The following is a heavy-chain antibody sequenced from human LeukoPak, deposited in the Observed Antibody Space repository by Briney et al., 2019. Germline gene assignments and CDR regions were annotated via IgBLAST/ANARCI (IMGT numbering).Heavy chain of an antibody. V-gene: IGHV3-23*01. D-gene: IGHD3-10*01. CDR1: GFTFSSYA. J-gene: IGHJ4*02. CDR3: AKGYYGSGSYGWFDY. CDR2: INNSGGST. Sequence: GGSLRLSCAASGFTFSSYAMNWVRQAPGKGLAWVSGINNSGGSTYYADSVKGRFTISRDNSKNTLFLQMNSLRAEDTAVYYCAKGYYGSGSYGWFDYWGQGTLVTVSS.